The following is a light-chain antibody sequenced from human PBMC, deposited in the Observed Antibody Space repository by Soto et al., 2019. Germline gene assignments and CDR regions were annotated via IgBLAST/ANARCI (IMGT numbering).Light chain of an antibody. Sequence: DIQLTQSPSFLSASVGDRVTITCRASQGISTYLAWYQQSPGKAPTLLIYAASTLQSGVPSRFSGSGSGTEFTLTISSLQPEYFATYFCQQSYSSPLSFGGGPKVDIK. V-gene: IGKV1-9*01. CDR2: AAS. CDR3: QQSYSSPLS. CDR1: QGISTY. J-gene: IGKJ4*01.